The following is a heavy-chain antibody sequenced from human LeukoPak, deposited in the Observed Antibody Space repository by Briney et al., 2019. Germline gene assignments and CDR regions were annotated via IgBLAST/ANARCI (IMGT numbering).Heavy chain of an antibody. Sequence: GASVKVSCKASGFTNSNSSVQWVRQARGQRPEWIGWIVVGTGKTNYAQRLQERVTITRNMSTRTVDMELSSLRSEDPAVYSCAATSIRMVQRIIYYGKDVWGQGTTVTVSS. D-gene: IGHD3-10*01. CDR1: GFTNSNSS. J-gene: IGHJ6*02. CDR2: IVVGTGKT. V-gene: IGHV1-58*01. CDR3: AATSIRMVQRIIYYGKDV.